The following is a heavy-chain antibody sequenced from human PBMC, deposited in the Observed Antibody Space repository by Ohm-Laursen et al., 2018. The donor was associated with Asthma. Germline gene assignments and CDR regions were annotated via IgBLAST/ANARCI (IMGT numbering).Heavy chain of an antibody. CDR1: GFTFRTYA. D-gene: IGHD6-13*01. V-gene: IGHV3-23*01. Sequence: SLRLSCAASGFTFRTYAMTWVRQAPGKGLAWVSTITGSGGSTYYADSVKGRFTISRDNSRNTLFLQMNSLRAEDTAVYYCAKERSSSWPFWGQGTLVTVSS. CDR2: ITGSGGST. J-gene: IGHJ4*02. CDR3: AKERSSSWPF.